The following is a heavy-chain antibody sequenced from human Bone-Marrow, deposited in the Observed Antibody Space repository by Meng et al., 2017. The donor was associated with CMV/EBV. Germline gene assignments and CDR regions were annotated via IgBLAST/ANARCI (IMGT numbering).Heavy chain of an antibody. CDR1: GGSISSSNW. CDR3: ATYDFWGGSYGMYV. Sequence: GSLILSRAVSGGSISSSNWWSWVRQAPGKGLEWIGAIYHSGSTNYNPSLKSRVTISVDKSKNQISLKLRSVTAADTAVNYCATYDFWGGSYGMYVWGQGTTVTVSS. D-gene: IGHD3-3*01. V-gene: IGHV4-4*02. CDR2: IYHSGST. J-gene: IGHJ6*02.